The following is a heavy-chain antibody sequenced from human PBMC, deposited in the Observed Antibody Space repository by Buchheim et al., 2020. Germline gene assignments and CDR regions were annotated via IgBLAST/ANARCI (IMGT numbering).Heavy chain of an antibody. CDR2: IYPHDSDT. J-gene: IGHJ5*02. D-gene: IGHD2/OR15-2a*01. CDR1: GYSFTTYW. Sequence: EVQLVQSGAEVKKAGESLRISCKGSGYSFTTYWIGWVRQMPGKGLEWMGIIYPHDSDTRCSPPFQGQVTISADKSINTAYLQWSSLKASDTAIYYCARRTLILPSMGWFDPWGQGTL. V-gene: IGHV5-51*01. CDR3: ARRTLILPSMGWFDP.